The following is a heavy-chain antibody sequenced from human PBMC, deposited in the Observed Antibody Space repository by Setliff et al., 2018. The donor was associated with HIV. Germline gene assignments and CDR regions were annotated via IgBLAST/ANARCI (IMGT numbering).Heavy chain of an antibody. Sequence: PGGSLRLSCAASGFTFSDYYMSWIRQAPGKGLEWVSYISRSGTIIYYADSVKGRFTISRDNAKHSLYLQMNSLRAEDTSVYYCAREGHYNFWSGPFDYWGQGTLVTVSS. CDR3: AREGHYNFWSGPFDY. CDR1: GFTFSDYY. D-gene: IGHD3-3*01. J-gene: IGHJ4*02. CDR2: ISRSGTII. V-gene: IGHV3-11*01.